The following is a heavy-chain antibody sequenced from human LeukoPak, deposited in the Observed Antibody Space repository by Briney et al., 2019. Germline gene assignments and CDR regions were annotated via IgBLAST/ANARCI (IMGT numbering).Heavy chain of an antibody. CDR3: ARDGIYDSRDGRVH. D-gene: IGHD3-22*01. CDR2: ISGSSSKT. V-gene: IGHV3-11*06. Sequence: GGSLRLSCAASGFTFSDYYMSWIREAPGKGLEWVSYISGSSSKTDYADSVKGRFTISRDNAKNSLYLQMNSLRAEDTAVYYCARDGIYDSRDGRVHWGQGTLVTVSS. CDR1: GFTFSDYY. J-gene: IGHJ4*02.